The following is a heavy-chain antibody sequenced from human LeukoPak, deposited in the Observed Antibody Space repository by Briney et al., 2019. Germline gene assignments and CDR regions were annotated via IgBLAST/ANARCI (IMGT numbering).Heavy chain of an antibody. Sequence: GSSVKVSCKGSRYTFTRYDLNGVRQATGQGLEWMGWMNPNSCNTGYAQKFQGRVTMTRNTSISTAYMELSSLRSEDTVVYYCARETWIQLWFARYYYYGMDVWGQGTTVTVSS. D-gene: IGHD5-18*01. CDR3: ARETWIQLWFARYYYYGMDV. CDR2: MNPNSCNT. CDR1: RYTFTRYD. V-gene: IGHV1-8*01. J-gene: IGHJ6*02.